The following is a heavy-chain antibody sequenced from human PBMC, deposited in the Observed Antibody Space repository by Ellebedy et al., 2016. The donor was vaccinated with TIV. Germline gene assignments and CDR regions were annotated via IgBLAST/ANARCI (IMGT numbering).Heavy chain of an antibody. J-gene: IGHJ4*01. Sequence: GGSLRLSCAASGFTFSSYWMSWVRQAPGKGLEWVANIKQDGSEKYYVDSVKGRFTISRDNSKNTLYLQMNSLRVEDTAVYYCARERGDYRANSYFDYWGQGTLVTVSS. CDR3: ARERGDYRANSYFDY. D-gene: IGHD4-23*01. CDR2: IKQDGSEK. V-gene: IGHV3-7*03. CDR1: GFTFSSYW.